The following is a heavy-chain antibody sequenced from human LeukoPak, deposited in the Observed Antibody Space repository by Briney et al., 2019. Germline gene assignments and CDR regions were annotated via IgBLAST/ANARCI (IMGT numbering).Heavy chain of an antibody. CDR2: MNPNSGNT. CDR3: ARGPLGSSWLTYYYYYGMDV. V-gene: IGHV1-8*01. Sequence: ASVKVSCKASGYTFTSYDINWVRQATGQGLEWMGWMNPNSGNTGYAQKFQGRVTTTRNTSISTAYMELSSLRSEDTAVYYCARGPLGSSWLTYYYYYGMDVWGQGTTVTVSS. J-gene: IGHJ6*02. D-gene: IGHD6-13*01. CDR1: GYTFTSYD.